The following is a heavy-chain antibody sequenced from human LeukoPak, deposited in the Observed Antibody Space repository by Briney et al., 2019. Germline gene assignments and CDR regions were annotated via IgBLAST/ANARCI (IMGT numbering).Heavy chain of an antibody. Sequence: GGSLRLSCAASGFTFSSSSMTWVRQAPGKGLEWVANIKQDGSDKFYVDSVKGRFTISRDNAKNLLYLQMSSLRAEDTALYYCARGRGADYWGQGTLVTVSS. V-gene: IGHV3-7*01. CDR1: GFTFSSSS. J-gene: IGHJ4*02. CDR2: IKQDGSDK. CDR3: ARGRGADY.